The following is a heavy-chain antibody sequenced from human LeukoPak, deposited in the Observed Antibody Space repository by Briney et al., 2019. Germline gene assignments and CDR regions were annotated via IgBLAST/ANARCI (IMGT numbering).Heavy chain of an antibody. V-gene: IGHV1-69*06. J-gene: IGHJ5*02. CDR3: ARVYCSSTSCSTANWFDP. Sequence: SVKVSCRASGGTFSSYAISWVRQAPGQGLEWMGGIIPIFGTTNYAQEFQGRITITADKSTSTAYMELSSLRSEDTAVYYCARVYCSSTSCSTANWFDPWGQGTLVTVSS. CDR2: IIPIFGTT. D-gene: IGHD2-2*01. CDR1: GGTFSSYA.